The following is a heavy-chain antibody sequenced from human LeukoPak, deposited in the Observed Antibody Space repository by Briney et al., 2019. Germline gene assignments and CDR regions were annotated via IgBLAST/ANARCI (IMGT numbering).Heavy chain of an antibody. V-gene: IGHV1-18*01. J-gene: IGHJ4*02. CDR3: ARDESGYDSREFDY. CDR2: ISAYNGNT. CDR1: GYTFTSYG. Sequence: AASVKVSCKASGYTFTSYGISWVRQAPGQGLEWMGWISAYNGNTNYAQKLQGRVTMTTDTSTSTAYMELRSLRSDDTAVYYCARDESGYDSREFDYWGQGTLVTVSS. D-gene: IGHD5-12*01.